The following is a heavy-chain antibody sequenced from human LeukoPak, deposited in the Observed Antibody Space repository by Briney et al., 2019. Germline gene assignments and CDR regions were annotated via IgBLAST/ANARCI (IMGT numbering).Heavy chain of an antibody. CDR3: ASAPVLYYFDY. CDR1: GGSFSGYY. Sequence: SETLSLTCTVSGGSFSGYYWSWIRQPPGKGLEWIGYVSDSGSTSYNPSLKSRVTISSDTSRNQFSLRLNSVTAADTAAYYCASAPVLYYFDYWGRGTLVTVSS. J-gene: IGHJ4*02. CDR2: VSDSGST. V-gene: IGHV4-4*09.